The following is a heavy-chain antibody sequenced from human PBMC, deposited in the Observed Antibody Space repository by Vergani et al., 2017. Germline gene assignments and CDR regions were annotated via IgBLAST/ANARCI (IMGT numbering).Heavy chain of an antibody. CDR2: ISGSGGST. J-gene: IGHJ4*02. D-gene: IGHD1-26*01. CDR3: AQDPYSIIVGDKTFDY. V-gene: IGHV3-23*04. Sequence: EVQLVESGGGLVQPGGSLRLSCAASGFTFSSYAMSWVRQAPGKGLEWVSAISGSGGSTYYADSVKGRFTISRDNSKNTLYLQMNSLRAEDTAVYYCAQDPYSIIVGDKTFDYWGQGTLVTVSS. CDR1: GFTFSSYA.